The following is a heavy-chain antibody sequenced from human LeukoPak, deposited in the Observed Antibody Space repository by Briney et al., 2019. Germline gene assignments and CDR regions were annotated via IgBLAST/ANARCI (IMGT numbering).Heavy chain of an antibody. J-gene: IGHJ3*02. CDR2: INHSGST. Sequence: SETLSLTCAVYGGSFSGYYWSWIRQPPGKGLEWIGEINHSGSTNYNPSLKSRVTISVDTSKNQFSPKLSSVTAADTAVYYCAKSNGYGLVDIWGQGTMVTVSS. CDR3: AKSNGYGLVDI. D-gene: IGHD3-10*01. CDR1: GGSFSGYY. V-gene: IGHV4-34*01.